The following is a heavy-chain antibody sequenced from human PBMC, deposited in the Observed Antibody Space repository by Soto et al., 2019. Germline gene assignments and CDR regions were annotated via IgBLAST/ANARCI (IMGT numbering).Heavy chain of an antibody. J-gene: IGHJ4*02. D-gene: IGHD3-22*01. CDR1: GYSFATSG. Sequence: QVKLVQSGPEVKQPGASMTVSCKASGYSFATSGISWVRQAPGQGLEWMGWISAYNGNTNYDQKLQARVTMTTATSTTTAYLELRNLISDDTDVYYCARAGQYYDSSVYANWGQGTLGTVSS. CDR3: ARAGQYYDSSVYAN. CDR2: ISAYNGNT. V-gene: IGHV1-18*01.